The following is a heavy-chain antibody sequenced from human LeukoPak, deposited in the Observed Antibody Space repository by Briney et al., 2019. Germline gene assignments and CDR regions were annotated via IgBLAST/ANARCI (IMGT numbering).Heavy chain of an antibody. CDR3: ARDMYLDYYYGMDV. CDR1: GFTVSSNY. CDR2: IYSGCST. V-gene: IGHV3-53*04. Sequence: PGGSLSLSCAASGFTVSSNYMSWVRQAPGKGLEWVSVIYSGCSTYYADSVKGRFTISRHNSKNTLYLQMNSLRAENTAVYYCARDMYLDYYYGMDVWGQGTTVTASS. J-gene: IGHJ6*02. D-gene: IGHD2-8*01.